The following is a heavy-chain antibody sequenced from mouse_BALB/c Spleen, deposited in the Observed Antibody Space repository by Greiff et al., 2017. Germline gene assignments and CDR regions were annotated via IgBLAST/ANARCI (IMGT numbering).Heavy chain of an antibody. Sequence: VKLMESGPGLVQPSHCLSITCKVSGFSINSHGVHWVRQSPGTGLEWLGVIWSGGSTDYNAAVISRLSLSKDNSKSQVFFKMNSLQANDTAIYYCAERGMDYWGQGTSVTVSS. CDR3: AERGMDY. J-gene: IGHJ4*01. CDR1: GFSINSHG. V-gene: IGHV2-2*02. CDR2: IWSGGST.